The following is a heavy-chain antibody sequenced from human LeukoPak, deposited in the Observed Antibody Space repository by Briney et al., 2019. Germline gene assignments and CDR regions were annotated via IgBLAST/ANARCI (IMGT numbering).Heavy chain of an antibody. Sequence: SETLSLTCTVSGGSISSSSYYWGWIRQPPGKGLEWIGSIYYSGSTYYNPSLKSRVTISVDTSKNQFSLKLSSVTAADTAVYYCASFGYYYGSGSYPQGYWGQGTLVTVSS. CDR2: IYYSGST. V-gene: IGHV4-39*07. D-gene: IGHD3-10*01. CDR1: GGSISSSSYY. CDR3: ASFGYYYGSGSYPQGY. J-gene: IGHJ4*02.